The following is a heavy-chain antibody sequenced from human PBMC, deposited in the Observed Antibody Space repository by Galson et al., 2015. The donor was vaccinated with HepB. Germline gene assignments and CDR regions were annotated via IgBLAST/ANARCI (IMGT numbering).Heavy chain of an antibody. Sequence: SVKVSCKASGYTFTSYAMNWVRQAPGQGLEWMGWINTNTGNPTYAQGFTGRFVFSLDTSVSTAYLQISSLKAEDTAVYYCARNPLGVVYWYFDLWGRGTLVTVSS. CDR3: ARNPLGVVYWYFDL. J-gene: IGHJ2*01. CDR2: INTNTGNP. CDR1: GYTFTSYA. D-gene: IGHD2-8*01. V-gene: IGHV7-4-1*02.